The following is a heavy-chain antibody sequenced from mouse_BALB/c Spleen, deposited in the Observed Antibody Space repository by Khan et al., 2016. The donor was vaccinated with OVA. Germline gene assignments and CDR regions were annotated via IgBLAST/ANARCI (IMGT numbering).Heavy chain of an antibody. CDR1: GFTFSSYA. D-gene: IGHD1-1*02. Sequence: EVELVESGGGLVKPGGSLKLSCSASGFTFSSYAMSWVRQTPEKRLELVATISSGGHYTFYPDSVKGRFTLSRDNASNPLYLQLSSLSSEDTDMYYCARSEVDYYAMDYWGQGTSVTVSS. J-gene: IGHJ4*01. V-gene: IGHV5-9-3*01. CDR3: ARSEVDYYAMDY. CDR2: ISSGGHYT.